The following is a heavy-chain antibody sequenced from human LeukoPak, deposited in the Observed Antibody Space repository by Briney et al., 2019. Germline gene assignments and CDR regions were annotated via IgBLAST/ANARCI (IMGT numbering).Heavy chain of an antibody. J-gene: IGHJ4*02. Sequence: PGGSLRLSCAASGFTFSNYAISWVRQAPGKGLEWVSAISDSGRNTYYADSVKGRFTISRDNSKNTLFLQMNSLRAEDTAVYYCVRLPNYGYSRRLNFDYWGQGTLVTVSS. CDR3: VRLPNYGYSRRLNFDY. CDR2: ISDSGRNT. D-gene: IGHD5-18*01. V-gene: IGHV3-23*01. CDR1: GFTFSNYA.